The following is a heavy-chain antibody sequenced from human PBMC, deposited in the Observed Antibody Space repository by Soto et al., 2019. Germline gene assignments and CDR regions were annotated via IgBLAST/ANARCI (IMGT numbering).Heavy chain of an antibody. CDR2: ITTGGNA. J-gene: IGHJ3*01. Sequence: SLRLSCAASGFSFSNHDMHWVRQPKGKGLEWVSGITTGGNAYFADSVKGRFSISRENAKNSFYLQTSSLRAEDTAMYYCVRVNADAYDVWGQGTMVTVSS. CDR3: VRVNADAYDV. V-gene: IGHV3-13*01. CDR1: GFSFSNHD.